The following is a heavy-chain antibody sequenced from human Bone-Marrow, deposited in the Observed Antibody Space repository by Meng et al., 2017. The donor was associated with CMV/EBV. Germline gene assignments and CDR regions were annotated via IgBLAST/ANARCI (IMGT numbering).Heavy chain of an antibody. CDR2: INSDGSFA. V-gene: IGHV3-74*01. J-gene: IGHJ6*02. CDR1: GCTFSSHW. D-gene: IGHD2-21*02. Sequence: LKIPCAAPGCTFSSHWMHWVRQAPGEGLVWVSRINSDGSFATYADSVEGRFTVSRDNAKNTLYLQMSSLRAEDTAVYYCARKVTPYYYGLDVWGQGTTVTVSS. CDR3: ARKVTPYYYGLDV.